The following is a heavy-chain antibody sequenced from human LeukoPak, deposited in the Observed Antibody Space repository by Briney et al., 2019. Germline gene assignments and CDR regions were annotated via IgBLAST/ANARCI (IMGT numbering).Heavy chain of an antibody. Sequence: GGSLRLSCAASGFTFSNYWMNWVRQAPGKGLEWVANIKEDGSDKYYVDSVKGRFSISKYNAKNSLYLQMNSLRVEDTAVYYCVPLNGNQPGDFHRWGQGPLVTVSP. CDR1: GFTFSNYW. CDR2: IKEDGSDK. CDR3: VPLNGNQPGDFHR. J-gene: IGHJ5*02. V-gene: IGHV3-7*01. D-gene: IGHD1-14*01.